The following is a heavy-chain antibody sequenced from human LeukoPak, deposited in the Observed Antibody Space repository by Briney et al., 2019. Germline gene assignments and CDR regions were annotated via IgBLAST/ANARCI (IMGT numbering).Heavy chain of an antibody. J-gene: IGHJ4*02. CDR3: ARDPHIVVVPAAGGAFDI. V-gene: IGHV3-30*04. CDR1: GFTFSSYA. CDR2: ISYDGSNK. D-gene: IGHD2-2*01. Sequence: GRSLRLSCAASGFTFSSYAMDRVRQAPGKGLEWVAVISYDGSNKYYADSVKGRFTISRDNSKNTLYLQMNSLRAEDTAVYYCARDPHIVVVPAAGGAFDIWGQGTLVTVSS.